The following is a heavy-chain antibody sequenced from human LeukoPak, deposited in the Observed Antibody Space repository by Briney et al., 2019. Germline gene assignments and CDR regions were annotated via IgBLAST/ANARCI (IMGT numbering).Heavy chain of an antibody. D-gene: IGHD3-22*01. CDR2: IYHSGST. CDR1: GGSISSSNW. CDR3: ARAHYYDSSGYTLDAFDI. Sequence: PSGTLSLTCPVSGGSISSSNWWSWVRQPPGKGLEWIGEIYHSGSTNYNPSLKSRVTISVDKSKNQFSLKLSSVTAADTAVYYCARAHYYDSSGYTLDAFDIWGQGTMVTVSS. V-gene: IGHV4-4*02. J-gene: IGHJ3*02.